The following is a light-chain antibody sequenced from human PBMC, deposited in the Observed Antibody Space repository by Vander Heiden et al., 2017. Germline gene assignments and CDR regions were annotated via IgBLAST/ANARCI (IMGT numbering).Light chain of an antibody. CDR1: QSISSC. Sequence: TKLTHFPSSLSASVGDRVTITCRASQSISSCLTWYEQKPGKAPKLLIYDASNLQSGVPSRFSGSGSGTAFTLTISGLQPADFATYYCQQSHNTPGTFGQGTKVEI. J-gene: IGKJ1*01. CDR3: QQSHNTPGT. V-gene: IGKV1-39*01. CDR2: DAS.